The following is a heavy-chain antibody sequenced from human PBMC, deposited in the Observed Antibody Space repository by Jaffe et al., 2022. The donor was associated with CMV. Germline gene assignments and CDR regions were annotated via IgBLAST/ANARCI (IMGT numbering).Heavy chain of an antibody. V-gene: IGHV3-49*04. Sequence: EVQLVESGGGLVQPGRSLRLSCTASGFTFGDYDMHWVRQAPGKGLECVGFVRSKAYGGTTEYAASVKGRFTISRDDSKSVAYLQMNSLKTEDTAVYYCTRALYSPSDYWGQGTLVTVSS. J-gene: IGHJ4*02. D-gene: IGHD6-13*01. CDR1: GFTFGDYD. CDR2: VRSKAYGGTT. CDR3: TRALYSPSDY.